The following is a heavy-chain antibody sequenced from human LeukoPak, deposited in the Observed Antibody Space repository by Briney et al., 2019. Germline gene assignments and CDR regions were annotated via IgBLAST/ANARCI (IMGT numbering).Heavy chain of an antibody. CDR2: ISYSSETI. J-gene: IGHJ4*02. V-gene: IGHV3-48*04. CDR3: AGRSCSDGVCPFDF. CDR1: GFSFSTYS. Sequence: KPRGSLRLSCVVSGFSFSTYSMNWVRQAPGTGLEWVSSISYSSETIYYADSVKGRFTISRDNAKNSLYLQMNSLRAEDTAIYYCAGRSCSDGVCPFDFWDQGTLVTVSS. D-gene: IGHD2-8*01.